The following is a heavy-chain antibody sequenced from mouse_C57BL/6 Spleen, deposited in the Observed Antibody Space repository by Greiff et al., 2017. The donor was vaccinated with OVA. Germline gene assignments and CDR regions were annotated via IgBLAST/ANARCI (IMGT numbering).Heavy chain of an antibody. V-gene: IGHV1-52*01. Sequence: QVQLQQPGAELVRPGSSVKLSCKASGYTFTSYWMHWVKQRPIQGLEWIGNIDPSDSETHYNQKFKDKATLTVDKSSSTAYMQLSSLTSEDSAVYYCAREVPITTVYYFDYWGQGTTLTVSS. J-gene: IGHJ2*01. D-gene: IGHD1-1*01. CDR1: GYTFTSYW. CDR3: AREVPITTVYYFDY. CDR2: IDPSDSET.